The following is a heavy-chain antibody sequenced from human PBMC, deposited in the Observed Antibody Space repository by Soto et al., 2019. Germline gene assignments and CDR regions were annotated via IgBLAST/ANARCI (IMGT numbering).Heavy chain of an antibody. Sequence: QVQLVQSGAEVKKPGSSVKVSCKAPGGTFSSYAISWVRQAPGQGLEWMGGIIPIFGTANYAQKFQGRVTITADESTSTAYMELSSLRSEDTAVYYCARDGIWSGSYLFDPWGQGTLVTVSS. J-gene: IGHJ5*02. CDR2: IIPIFGTA. CDR3: ARDGIWSGSYLFDP. D-gene: IGHD3-3*01. CDR1: GGTFSSYA. V-gene: IGHV1-69*01.